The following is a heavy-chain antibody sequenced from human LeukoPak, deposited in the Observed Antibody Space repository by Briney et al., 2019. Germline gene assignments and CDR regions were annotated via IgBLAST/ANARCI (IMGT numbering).Heavy chain of an antibody. CDR1: GGSISSGGYY. J-gene: IGHJ4*02. CDR3: AAGSESYDTRGYSYYFDY. V-gene: IGHV4-61*02. Sequence: SETLSLTCTVSGGSISSGGYYWSWIRQPAGKGLEWIGRIYTSGSTNYNPSLKSRVTISVDTSKNQFSLKLSSVTAADTAVYYCAAGSESYDTRGYSYYFDYWGQGTLVTVSS. CDR2: IYTSGST. D-gene: IGHD3-22*01.